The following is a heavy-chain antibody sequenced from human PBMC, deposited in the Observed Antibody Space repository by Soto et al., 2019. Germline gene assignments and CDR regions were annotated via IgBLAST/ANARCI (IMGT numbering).Heavy chain of an antibody. CDR3: ARRPYYYDSSGYWAFDP. CDR2: IIPICGTA. Sequence: ASVKVSCKASGGTFSRYAINWVRQAPGQGREGMGGIIPICGTANYAQKFQGRVTITADESTSTDYMELSLLRSEDTAVYYCARRPYYYDSSGYWAFDPWGKGTLFPVS. D-gene: IGHD3-22*01. CDR1: GGTFSRYA. V-gene: IGHV1-69*13. J-gene: IGHJ5*02.